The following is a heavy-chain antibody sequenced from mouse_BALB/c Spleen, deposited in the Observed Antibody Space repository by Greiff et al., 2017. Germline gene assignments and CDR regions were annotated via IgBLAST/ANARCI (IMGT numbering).Heavy chain of an antibody. D-gene: IGHD1-1*01. CDR2: IWGGGST. J-gene: IGHJ4*01. Sequence: VKLMESGPGLVAPSQSLSITCTVSGFSLSRYSVHWVRQPPGKGLEWLGMIWGGGSTDYNSALKSRLSISKDNSKSQVFLKMNSLQTDDTAMYYCARNGDYYGSSYAMDYWGQGTSVTVSS. CDR1: GFSLSRYS. CDR3: ARNGDYYGSSYAMDY. V-gene: IGHV2-6-4*01.